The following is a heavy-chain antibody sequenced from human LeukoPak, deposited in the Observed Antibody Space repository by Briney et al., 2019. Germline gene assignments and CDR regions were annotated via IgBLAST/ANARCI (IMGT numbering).Heavy chain of an antibody. D-gene: IGHD6-13*01. Sequence: PSETLSLTCTVSGGSISSSSYYWGWIRQPPGKGLEWIGSIYYSGSTYYNPSLKSRVTISVDTSKNQFSLNLSSVTAADTAIYYCAKTRDSGSGYSWGQGTLVTVSS. CDR2: IYYSGST. CDR3: AKTRDSGSGYS. CDR1: GGSISSSSYY. J-gene: IGHJ4*02. V-gene: IGHV4-39*07.